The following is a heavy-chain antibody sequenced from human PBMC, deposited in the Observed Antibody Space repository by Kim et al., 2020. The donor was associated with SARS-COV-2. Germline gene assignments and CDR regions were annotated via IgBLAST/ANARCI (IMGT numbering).Heavy chain of an antibody. CDR3: TRRRDYGDSGDY. Sequence: GYAQKIQGRVTMTRNTSISTAYMELSSLRSEETAVYFCTRRRDYGDSGDYWGQGTLVTVSS. J-gene: IGHJ4*02. V-gene: IGHV1-8*01. D-gene: IGHD4-17*01.